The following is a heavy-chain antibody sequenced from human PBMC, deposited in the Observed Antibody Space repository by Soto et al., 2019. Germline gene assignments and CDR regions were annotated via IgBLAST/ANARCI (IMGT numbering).Heavy chain of an antibody. J-gene: IGHJ5*02. CDR1: GGSISSSSYY. Sequence: QLQLQEWGPGLVKPSETLSLTCIVSGGSISSSSYYWGWIRQPPGKGLEWIGSIYYSGSTYYNPSLKSRVTISVDTYKNQFSLKLSSVTAADTAVFYCARHRARNWFDPWGQGTLVTVSS. CDR2: IYYSGST. V-gene: IGHV4-39*01. CDR3: ARHRARNWFDP. D-gene: IGHD6-6*01.